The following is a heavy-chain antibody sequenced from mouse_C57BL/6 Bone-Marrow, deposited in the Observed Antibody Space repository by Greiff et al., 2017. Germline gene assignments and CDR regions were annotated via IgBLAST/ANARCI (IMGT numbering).Heavy chain of an antibody. D-gene: IGHD5-2*01. Sequence: QVQLQQPGAELVKPGASVKLSCKASGYTFPSYWMQWVKQRPGQGLEWIGEIAPSVSYTNYNQKFKGKATLTVDTSSSTAYMQLSSLTSEDSAVYYCAREGISEGYFDVWGTGTTVTVSS. CDR3: AREGISEGYFDV. CDR1: GYTFPSYW. V-gene: IGHV1-50*01. J-gene: IGHJ1*03. CDR2: IAPSVSYT.